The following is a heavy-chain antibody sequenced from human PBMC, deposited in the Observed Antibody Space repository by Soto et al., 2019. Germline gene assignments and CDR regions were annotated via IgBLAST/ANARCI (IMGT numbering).Heavy chain of an antibody. Sequence: GGSLRLSCAASGFTFNKYWMHWVRQVPGKGLKWVSHINTDDSNSHYADSVKGRFTISRDNSRNTLDLHMTSLRVEDTAVYYCKRDPELLQGWSAFDVWGQGTMVTV. V-gene: IGHV3-74*01. CDR1: GFTFNKYW. J-gene: IGHJ3*01. CDR3: KRDPELLQGWSAFDV. CDR2: INTDDSNS. D-gene: IGHD2-15*01.